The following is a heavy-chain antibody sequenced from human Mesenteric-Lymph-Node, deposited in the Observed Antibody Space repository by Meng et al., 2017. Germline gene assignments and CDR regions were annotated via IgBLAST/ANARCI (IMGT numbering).Heavy chain of an antibody. D-gene: IGHD3-22*01. V-gene: IGHV1-46*01. Sequence: QVQLVQSGAEVKKPGASVRVSCKASGYTFTSYYIYWVRQAPVQGLVWMGIIDSGGGYTSYAQKFRGRVTMTRDTSTNTVYMELSSLRFEDTAVFYCARSLDTSGHAYFDYWGQGTLVTVSS. J-gene: IGHJ4*02. CDR1: GYTFTSYY. CDR2: IDSGGGYT. CDR3: ARSLDTSGHAYFDY.